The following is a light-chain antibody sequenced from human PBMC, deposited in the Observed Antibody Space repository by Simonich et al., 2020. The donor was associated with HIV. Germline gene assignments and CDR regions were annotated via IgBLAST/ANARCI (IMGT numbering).Light chain of an antibody. CDR1: QIVSSY. CDR3: QQYNYWLVT. Sequence: IVLTQSPGTLYLSPGKRATLSCRASQIVSSYLAWSQQKPGQAPRLLIYGASTRATGIPARFSGRGSGTEFTLTISSMQSEDFAVYYCQQYNYWLVTFGQGTRLEIK. CDR2: GAS. V-gene: IGKV3-15*01. J-gene: IGKJ5*01.